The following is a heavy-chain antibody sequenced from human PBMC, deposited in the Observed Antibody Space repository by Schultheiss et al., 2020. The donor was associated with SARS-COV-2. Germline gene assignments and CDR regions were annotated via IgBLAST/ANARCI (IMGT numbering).Heavy chain of an antibody. V-gene: IGHV3-23*01. CDR1: GFTFSNYA. CDR3: AKEWDGSGSYHFDY. D-gene: IGHD3-10*01. J-gene: IGHJ4*02. Sequence: GESLKISCAASGFTFSNYAMNWVRQAPGTGLEWVSLINGSGGTRYSADSVKGRFTISRDNSKNTLYLQMNSLRPEDTAVYYCAKEWDGSGSYHFDYWGQGTLVTVSS. CDR2: INGSGGTR.